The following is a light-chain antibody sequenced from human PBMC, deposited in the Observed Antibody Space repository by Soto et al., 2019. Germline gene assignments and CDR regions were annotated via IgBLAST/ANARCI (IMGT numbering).Light chain of an antibody. V-gene: IGKV1-39*01. CDR2: AAS. CDR1: QSISSY. Sequence: DIQTTQSPSSLSASVGDRVSITCRASQSISSYLNWYQQKPGKAPKLLIYAASSLQSGVPSRFSGSVSGTDFTLTISSLQPEDFATYYCQQSYSTPRTFGQGNKVDIK. CDR3: QQSYSTPRT. J-gene: IGKJ1*01.